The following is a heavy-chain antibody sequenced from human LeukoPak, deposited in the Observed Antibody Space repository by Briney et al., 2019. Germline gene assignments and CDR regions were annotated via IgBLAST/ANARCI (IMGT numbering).Heavy chain of an antibody. CDR2: ISYDGSNK. CDR1: GFTFSSYG. Sequence: GGSPRLSCAASGFTFSSYGMHWVRQAPGKGLEWVAVISYDGSNKYYADSVKGRFTISRDNSKNTLYLQMNSLRAEDTAVYYCAKAGYYYDSSGFDYWGQGTLVTVSS. J-gene: IGHJ4*02. CDR3: AKAGYYYDSSGFDY. V-gene: IGHV3-30*18. D-gene: IGHD3-22*01.